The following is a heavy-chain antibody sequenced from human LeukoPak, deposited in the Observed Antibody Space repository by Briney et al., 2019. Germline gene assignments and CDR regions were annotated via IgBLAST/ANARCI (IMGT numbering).Heavy chain of an antibody. D-gene: IGHD1-26*01. V-gene: IGHV5-51*01. CDR3: ARRGWDPAAFDI. Sequence: GESLKISFTDSGNSFTRYWIGWGRQIPWKVLGGMGIIYPGDSDTRYSPSFQGQVTISADKSISTAYLQWNSMTASDTAMYYCARRGWDPAAFDIWGQGTMVTVSS. CDR2: IYPGDSDT. CDR1: GNSFTRYW. J-gene: IGHJ3*02.